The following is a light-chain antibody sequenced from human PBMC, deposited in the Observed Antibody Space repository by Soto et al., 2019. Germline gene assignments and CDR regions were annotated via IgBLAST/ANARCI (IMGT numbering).Light chain of an antibody. CDR1: SSNIGNKY. CDR3: GSWDSSLSAVV. V-gene: IGLV1-51*01. J-gene: IGLJ2*01. CDR2: DND. Sequence: QAVVTQPPSVSAAPGQKVTISCSGSSSNIGNKYVSWYRQLPGTAPKLLIYDNDKRPSGIPDRFSGSKSGTSATLGITGLQTGDEADYYCGSWDSSLSAVVFGGGTKVTVL.